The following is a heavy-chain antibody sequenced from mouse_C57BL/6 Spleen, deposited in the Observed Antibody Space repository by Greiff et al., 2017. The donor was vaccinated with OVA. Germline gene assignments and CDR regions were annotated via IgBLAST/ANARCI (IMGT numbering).Heavy chain of an antibody. CDR1: GFNIKDDY. CDR2: IDPENGDT. D-gene: IGHD1-1*01. J-gene: IGHJ4*01. V-gene: IGHV14-4*01. Sequence: VQLQQSGAELVRPGASVTLSCTASGFNIKDDYMHWVKQRPEQGLEWIGWIDPENGDTEYASKFQGKATITADTSSNTAYLQLSSLTSEDTAVYYCTTFDYYGSYYAMDYWGQGTSVTVSS. CDR3: TTFDYYGSYYAMDY.